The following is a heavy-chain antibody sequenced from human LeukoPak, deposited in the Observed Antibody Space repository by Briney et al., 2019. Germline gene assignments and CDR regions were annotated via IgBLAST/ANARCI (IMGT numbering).Heavy chain of an antibody. D-gene: IGHD3-22*01. CDR3: AKVHGRITMIVVVITIAGYFDY. J-gene: IGHJ4*02. CDR2: ISGSGGST. Sequence: GGSLRLSCAASGFTFSSYAMSWVRQAPGKGLEWVSAISGSGGSTYYADSVKGRFTISRDNSKNTLYLQMNSLRAEDTAVYYCAKVHGRITMIVVVITIAGYFDYWGQGTLVTVSS. V-gene: IGHV3-23*01. CDR1: GFTFSSYA.